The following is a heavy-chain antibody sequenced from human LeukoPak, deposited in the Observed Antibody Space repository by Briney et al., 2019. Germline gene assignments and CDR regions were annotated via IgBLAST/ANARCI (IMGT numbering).Heavy chain of an antibody. CDR2: IIPIFGTA. V-gene: IGHV1-69*05. Sequence: SVKVSCKASGYTFTSYYMHWVRQAPGQGLEWMGRIIPIFGTANYAQKFQGRVTITTDESTSTAYMELSSLRSEDTAVYYCARDSYYDSSGYYPYYFDYWGQGTLVTVSS. CDR1: GYTFTSYY. D-gene: IGHD3-22*01. J-gene: IGHJ4*02. CDR3: ARDSYYDSSGYYPYYFDY.